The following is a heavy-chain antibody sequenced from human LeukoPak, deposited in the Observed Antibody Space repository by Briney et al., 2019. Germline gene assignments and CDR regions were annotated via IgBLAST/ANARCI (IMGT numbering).Heavy chain of an antibody. CDR2: IYNSEST. CDR1: GGSISSFY. V-gene: IGHV4-59*08. D-gene: IGHD2-15*01. J-gene: IGHJ3*02. CDR3: ARHCSGGTCPLSFDAFDI. Sequence: SETLSPTCTVSGGSISSFYWRWIRQPPGKGLEWIGYIYNSESTNYNPSLKSGVTISVDTSKNQFSLMLTSVTASDTAMYYCARHCSGGTCPLSFDAFDIWGQGTMVTVSS.